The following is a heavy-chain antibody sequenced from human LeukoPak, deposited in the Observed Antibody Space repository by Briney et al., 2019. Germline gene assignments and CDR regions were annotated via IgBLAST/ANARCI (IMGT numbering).Heavy chain of an antibody. V-gene: IGHV1-24*01. Sequence: GASVKVSCKVSGYTLTELSMHWVRQAPGKGLEWMGGFDPEDGETIYAQKFQGRVTITRNTSISTAYMELSSLRSEDTAVYYCARSYYYYMDVWGKGTTVTVSS. CDR3: ARSYYYYMDV. J-gene: IGHJ6*03. CDR1: GYTLTELS. CDR2: FDPEDGET. D-gene: IGHD5-24*01.